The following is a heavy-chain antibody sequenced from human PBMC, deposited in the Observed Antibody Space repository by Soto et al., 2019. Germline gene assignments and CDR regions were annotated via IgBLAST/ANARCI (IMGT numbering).Heavy chain of an antibody. J-gene: IGHJ4*02. D-gene: IGHD2-15*01. Sequence: PGGSLRLSCAASGFTFSSYAMHWVRQAPGKGLEWVAVISYDGSNKYYADSVKGRFTISRDNSKNTLYLQMNSLRAEDTAVYYCERTEGVAPPEFDYWGQGTLVTVSS. CDR3: ERTEGVAPPEFDY. CDR1: GFTFSSYA. V-gene: IGHV3-30-3*01. CDR2: ISYDGSNK.